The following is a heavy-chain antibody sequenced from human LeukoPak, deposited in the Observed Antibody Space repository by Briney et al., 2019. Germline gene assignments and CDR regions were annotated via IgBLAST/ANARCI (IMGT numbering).Heavy chain of an antibody. CDR3: TTGFITMIVSDY. Sequence: PGGSLRLSCAASGFTFSSYWMSWVRQAPGKGLEWVGRIKSKTDGGTTDYAAPVKGRFTISRDDSKNTLYLQMNSLKTEDTAVYYCTTGFITMIVSDYWGQGTLVTVSS. V-gene: IGHV3-15*01. D-gene: IGHD3-22*01. CDR2: IKSKTDGGTT. CDR1: GFTFSSYW. J-gene: IGHJ4*02.